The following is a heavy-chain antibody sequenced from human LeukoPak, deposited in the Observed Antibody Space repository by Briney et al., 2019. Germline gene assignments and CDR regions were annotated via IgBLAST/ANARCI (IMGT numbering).Heavy chain of an antibody. CDR1: GGTFSSDT. J-gene: IGHJ4*02. CDR2: IIPILGIA. D-gene: IGHD3-10*01. CDR3: ARGHGSGSYYYFDY. Sequence: GASVKVSCKASGGTFSSDTISWVRQAPGQGLEWMGRIIPILGIANYAQKFQGRVTITADKSTSTAYMELSSMRSEDTAVYYCARGHGSGSYYYFDYWGQGTLVTVCS. V-gene: IGHV1-69*02.